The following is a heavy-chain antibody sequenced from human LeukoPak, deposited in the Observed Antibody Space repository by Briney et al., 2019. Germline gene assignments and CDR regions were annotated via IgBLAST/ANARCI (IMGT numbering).Heavy chain of an antibody. CDR2: IYYSGST. Sequence: PSETLSLTCTVSGGSISSGGYYWSWIRQHPGKGLEWIGYIYYSGSTYYNPSLKSRVTISVDTPKNQFSLKLSSVTAADTDVYYCTRGPPRYFDWLFTKFRGLHEYYFDYWGQGTLVTVSS. CDR3: TRGPPRYFDWLFTKFRGLHEYYFDY. J-gene: IGHJ4*02. D-gene: IGHD3-9*01. V-gene: IGHV4-31*03. CDR1: GGSISSGGYY.